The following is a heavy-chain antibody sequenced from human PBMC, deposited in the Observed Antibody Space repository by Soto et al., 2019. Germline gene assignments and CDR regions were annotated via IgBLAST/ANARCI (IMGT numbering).Heavy chain of an antibody. D-gene: IGHD2-15*01. V-gene: IGHV1-69*13. CDR1: GGTFSSYA. CDR3: ARLRGSGGNYYYYYGMDV. Sequence: SVKVSCKASGGTFSSYAISWVRQAPGQGLEWMGGIIPIFGTANYAQKFQGRVTITADESTSTAYMELSSLRSEDTAVYYCARLRGSGGNYYYYYGMDVWGQGTTVTVSS. J-gene: IGHJ6*02. CDR2: IIPIFGTA.